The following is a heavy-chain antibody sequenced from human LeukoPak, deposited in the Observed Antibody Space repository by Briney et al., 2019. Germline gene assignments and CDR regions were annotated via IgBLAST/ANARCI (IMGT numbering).Heavy chain of an antibody. J-gene: IGHJ4*02. D-gene: IGHD3-10*01. CDR1: GGSFSGYY. CDR3: ARGLGSGSYPIDY. Sequence: SETLSLTCAVYGGSFSGYYWSWIRQPPGKGLEWIGEINHSGSTNYNPSLKSRVTISVDTSKNQFPLKLSSVTAADTAVYYCARGLGSGSYPIDYWGQGTLVTVSS. CDR2: INHSGST. V-gene: IGHV4-34*01.